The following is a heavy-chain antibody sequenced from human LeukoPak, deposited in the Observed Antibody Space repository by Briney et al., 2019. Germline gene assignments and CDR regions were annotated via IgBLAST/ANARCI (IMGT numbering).Heavy chain of an antibody. CDR3: ARPGERSRRDWNLDQ. Sequence: GESLQISCKASGYSFSNYWIGWVRRVPGKGLEWMGIVYPRDSDTRYSPSFQGQVTISADKSNSTAYLQWSSLKASDTAVYYCARPGERSRRDWNLDQWGQGTLVTVSS. CDR1: GYSFSNYW. J-gene: IGHJ4*02. V-gene: IGHV5-51*01. D-gene: IGHD1-1*01. CDR2: VYPRDSDT.